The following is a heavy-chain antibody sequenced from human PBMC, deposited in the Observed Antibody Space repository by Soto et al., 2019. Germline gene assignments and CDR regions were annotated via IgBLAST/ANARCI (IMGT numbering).Heavy chain of an antibody. Sequence: LRLSCAASGFTFSKYAMHWVRQAPGKGLEWVAVISYDGTNKYYADSVKGRFTTSRDNSKNTLFLQMNSLIPEDTAVYYCARGRRDGYKNYEYYGMDVWGQGTTVTVSS. D-gene: IGHD6-25*01. CDR2: ISYDGTNK. CDR1: GFTFSKYA. V-gene: IGHV3-30-3*01. J-gene: IGHJ6*02. CDR3: ARGRRDGYKNYEYYGMDV.